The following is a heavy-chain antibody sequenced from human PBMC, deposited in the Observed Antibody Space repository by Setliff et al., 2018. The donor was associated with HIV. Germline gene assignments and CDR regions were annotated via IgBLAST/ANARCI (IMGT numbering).Heavy chain of an antibody. CDR2: INWNGGST. CDR1: GFTVDEYG. CDR3: ARDGISGGAYPPYYFDY. V-gene: IGHV3-20*04. D-gene: IGHD2-15*01. J-gene: IGHJ4*01. Sequence: GGSLRLSCAASGFTVDEYGMSWVRQAPGKGLAWVSGINWNGGSTGYADSVKGRFTISRDNAKNSLYLQMNSLRAEDTALYYCARDGISGGAYPPYYFDYWGHGTLVTVSS.